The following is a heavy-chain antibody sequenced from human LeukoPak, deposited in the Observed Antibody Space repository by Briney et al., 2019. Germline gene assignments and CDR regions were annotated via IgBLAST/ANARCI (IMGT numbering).Heavy chain of an antibody. CDR2: IRYDGSNK. Sequence: GGSLRLSCAASGFTFSSYGMHWVRQAPGKGLEWVAFIRYDGSNKYYADSVKGRFTISRDNSKNTLYLQMNSLRAEDTAVYYCAKNEVPAVPSAFDIWGQGTMVTVSS. J-gene: IGHJ3*02. CDR3: AKNEVPAVPSAFDI. V-gene: IGHV3-30*02. D-gene: IGHD2-2*01. CDR1: GFTFSSYG.